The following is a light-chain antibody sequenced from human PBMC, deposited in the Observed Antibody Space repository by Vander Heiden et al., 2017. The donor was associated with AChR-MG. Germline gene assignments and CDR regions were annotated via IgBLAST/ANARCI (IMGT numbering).Light chain of an antibody. Sequence: QSALTQPASVSGSLGQSITISCTGTTSDVGGYNYVSWYQQNPGKAPKLMMYEVSNRPSGVSDRFSGSKSGNTASLTISELQAEDEADYYCNSYTSSSKVLCGGGTKLT. J-gene: IGLJ2*01. V-gene: IGLV2-14*01. CDR3: NSYTSSSKVL. CDR2: EVS. CDR1: TSDVGGYNY.